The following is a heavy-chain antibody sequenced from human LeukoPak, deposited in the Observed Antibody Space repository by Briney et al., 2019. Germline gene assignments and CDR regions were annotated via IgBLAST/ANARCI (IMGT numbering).Heavy chain of an antibody. CDR1: GYTFTGYY. CDR3: ARDLGSGSSFDY. D-gene: IGHD3-10*01. CDR2: INPNSGGT. Sequence: GASVKVSCKASGYTFTGYYMHWVRQAPGQGLEWMGRINPNSGGTNYAQKFQGRVTMTRDTSISTAYMELSRLRSDDTAVYYCARDLGSGSSFDYWGQGTLVTVSS. V-gene: IGHV1-2*06. J-gene: IGHJ4*02.